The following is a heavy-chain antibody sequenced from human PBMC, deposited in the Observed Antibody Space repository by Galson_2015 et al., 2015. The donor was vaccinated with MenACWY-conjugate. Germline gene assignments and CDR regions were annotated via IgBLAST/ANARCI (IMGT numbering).Heavy chain of an antibody. CDR2: IYYSGST. V-gene: IGHV4-59*08. CDR3: ARWNFDAYGMDV. CDR1: GGSISSYY. D-gene: IGHD1-7*01. J-gene: IGHJ6*02. Sequence: ETLSLACPVSGGSISSYYWSWIRQPPGKGLEWIGYIYYSGSTNYNAYLKSRVTISVDTSTNQFSLRLSSVTAADTAVYYCARWNFDAYGMDVWGQGTTVTVSS.